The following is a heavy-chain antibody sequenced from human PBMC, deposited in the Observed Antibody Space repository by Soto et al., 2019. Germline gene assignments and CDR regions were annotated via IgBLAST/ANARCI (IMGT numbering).Heavy chain of an antibody. CDR2: ISWNTGIT. D-gene: IGHD3-22*01. V-gene: IGHV3-9*01. CDR1: GFTFDDYA. Sequence: SLRLSCAASGFTFDDYAMHWVRQGPGEGLEWVSGISWNTGITDHADSVKGRFTISRDNAKHSLYLQMNRLRAEDTALYYCARAHQDSSGYPYDAFDIWGQGTMVTVSS. CDR3: ARAHQDSSGYPYDAFDI. J-gene: IGHJ3*02.